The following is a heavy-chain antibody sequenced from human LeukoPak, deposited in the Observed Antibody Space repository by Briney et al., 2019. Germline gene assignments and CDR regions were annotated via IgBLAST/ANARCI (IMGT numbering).Heavy chain of an antibody. CDR1: GGSISSSSYY. J-gene: IGHJ4*02. V-gene: IGHV4-39*07. CDR2: IYCSGST. D-gene: IGHD3-22*01. Sequence: PSETLSLTCTVSGGSISSSSYYWGWIRQPPGKGLEWIGSIYCSGSTYYNPSLKSRVTISVDTSKNQFSLKLSSVTAADTAVYYCARVPVPYYYDIFDYWGQGTLVTVSS. CDR3: ARVPVPYYYDIFDY.